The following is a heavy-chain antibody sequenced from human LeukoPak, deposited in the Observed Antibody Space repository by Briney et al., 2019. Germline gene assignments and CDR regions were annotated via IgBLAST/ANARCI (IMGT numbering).Heavy chain of an antibody. J-gene: IGHJ4*02. D-gene: IGHD2-15*01. Sequence: GGSLRLSCAASGFTFSNYSMNWVRQAPGKGLEWVSSISSSSSYIYYADSLKGRFTISRDNAKNSLYLQMNSLRAEDTAVYYCARENNCSGGSCPLDYWGQGTLVTVSS. CDR3: ARENNCSGGSCPLDY. CDR2: ISSSSSYI. CDR1: GFTFSNYS. V-gene: IGHV3-21*01.